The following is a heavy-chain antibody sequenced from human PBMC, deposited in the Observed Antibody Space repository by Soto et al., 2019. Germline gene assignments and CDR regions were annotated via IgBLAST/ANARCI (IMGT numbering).Heavy chain of an antibody. D-gene: IGHD3-22*01. Sequence: PGESLKISCKGSGYSFTSYWIGWVRQMPGKGLEWMGIIYPGVSDTRYSPSFQGQVTISADKSISTAYLQWSSLKASDTAMYYCARGGYYYDSSGYSLFDYWGQGTLVTVSS. CDR2: IYPGVSDT. V-gene: IGHV5-51*01. J-gene: IGHJ4*02. CDR3: ARGGYYYDSSGYSLFDY. CDR1: GYSFTSYW.